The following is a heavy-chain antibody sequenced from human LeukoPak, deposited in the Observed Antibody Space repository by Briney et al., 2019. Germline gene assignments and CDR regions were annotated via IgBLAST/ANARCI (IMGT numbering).Heavy chain of an antibody. Sequence: GGSLRLSCAASGFTFTNYAMTWVRQAPGQGLEWVSSVSASGLMTYYADSVKGRFTISRDNSKNTLYLQMNSLRAEDTAVYYCAKDPHYGTLSGYTFDYWGQGTLVTVSS. CDR2: VSASGLMT. V-gene: IGHV3-23*01. J-gene: IGHJ4*02. D-gene: IGHD3-9*01. CDR3: AKDPHYGTLSGYTFDY. CDR1: GFTFTNYA.